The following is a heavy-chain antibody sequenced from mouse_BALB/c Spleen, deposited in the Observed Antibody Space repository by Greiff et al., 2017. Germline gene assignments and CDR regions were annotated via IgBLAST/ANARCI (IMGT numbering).Heavy chain of an antibody. J-gene: IGHJ1*01. CDR3: ARKEVYRYWYFEV. V-gene: IGHV1-9*01. CDR1: GYTFSSYW. D-gene: IGHD2-14*01. Sequence: VQRVESGAELMKPGASVKISCKATGYTFSSYWIEWVKQRPGHGLEWIGEILPGSGSTNYNEKFKGKATFTADTSSNTAYMQISSLTYEDSAVYYCARKEVYRYWYFEVWGAGTTVTVSS. CDR2: ILPGSGST.